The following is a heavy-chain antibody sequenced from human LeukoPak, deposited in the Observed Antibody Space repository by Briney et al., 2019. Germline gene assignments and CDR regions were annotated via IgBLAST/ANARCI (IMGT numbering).Heavy chain of an antibody. D-gene: IGHD2-2*01. CDR1: GFTFSSYA. V-gene: IGHV3-30-3*01. CDR2: ISYDGSNK. Sequence: GGSLRLSCAASGFTFSSYAMHWVRQAPGKGLEWVAVISYDGSNKYYADSVKGRFTISRDNSKNTLYLQMNSLRAEDTAVYYCARDPQYCSSTSCQLGGFDYWGQGTLVTVSS. J-gene: IGHJ4*02. CDR3: ARDPQYCSSTSCQLGGFDY.